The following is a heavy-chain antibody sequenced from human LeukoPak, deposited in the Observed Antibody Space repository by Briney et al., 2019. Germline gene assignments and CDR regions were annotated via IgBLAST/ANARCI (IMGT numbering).Heavy chain of an antibody. Sequence: SETLSLTCTVSGGSISSYYWSWTRQPPGKGLEWLGYIYYSGSTNYNPSLKSRVTISVDTSKNQFSLKLSSVTAADTAVYYCARRPSGSGSYGFDPWGQGTLVTVSS. CDR3: ARRPSGSGSYGFDP. V-gene: IGHV4-59*01. J-gene: IGHJ5*02. CDR2: IYYSGST. CDR1: GGSISSYY. D-gene: IGHD3-10*01.